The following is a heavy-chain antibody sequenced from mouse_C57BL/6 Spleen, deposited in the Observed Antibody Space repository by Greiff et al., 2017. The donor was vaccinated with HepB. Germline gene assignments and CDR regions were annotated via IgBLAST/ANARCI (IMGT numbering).Heavy chain of an antibody. CDR2: ISGGGGNT. CDR3: ARHQYSNHFDY. CDR1: GFTFSSYT. V-gene: IGHV5-9*01. D-gene: IGHD2-5*01. Sequence: EVQRVESGGGLVKPGGSLKLSCAASGFTFSSYTMSWVRQTPEKRLEWVATISGGGGNTYYPDSVKGRFTISRDNAKNTLYLQMSSLRSEDTALYYCARHQYSNHFDYWGQGTTLTVSS. J-gene: IGHJ2*01.